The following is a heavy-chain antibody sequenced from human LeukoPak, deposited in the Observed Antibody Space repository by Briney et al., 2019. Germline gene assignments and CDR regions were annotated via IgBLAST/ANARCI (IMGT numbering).Heavy chain of an antibody. CDR3: AIPKTSGWYYFDY. J-gene: IGHJ4*02. CDR1: GYTLTELS. V-gene: IGHV1-24*01. Sequence: ASVKVSCKVSGYTLTELSMHWVRQAPGKGLEWMGGFDPEDGETIYAQKFQGRVAMTEDTSTDTAYMELSSLRSEDTAVYYCAIPKTSGWYYFDYWGQGTLVTVSS. CDR2: FDPEDGET. D-gene: IGHD6-19*01.